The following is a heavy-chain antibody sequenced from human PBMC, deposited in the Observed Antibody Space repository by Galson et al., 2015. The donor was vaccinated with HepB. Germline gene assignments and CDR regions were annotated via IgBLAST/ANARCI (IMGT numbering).Heavy chain of an antibody. CDR2: IKSKTDGGTT. CDR3: TTDQRGGHSGYDWLVWHYYYYGMDV. CDR1: GFTFSNAW. J-gene: IGHJ6*02. V-gene: IGHV3-15*07. D-gene: IGHD5-12*01. Sequence: SLRLSCAASGFTFSNAWMNWVRQAPGKGLEWVGRIKSKTDGGTTDYAAPVKGGFTISRDDSKNTLYLQMNSLKTEDTAVYYCTTDQRGGHSGYDWLVWHYYYYGMDVWGQGTTVTVSS.